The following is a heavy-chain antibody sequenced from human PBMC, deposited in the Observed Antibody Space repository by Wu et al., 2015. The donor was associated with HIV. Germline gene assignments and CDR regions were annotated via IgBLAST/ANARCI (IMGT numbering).Heavy chain of an antibody. D-gene: IGHD3-10*01. CDR2: INPNSGGT. CDR3: ARDGTTYYYGSGSYFGY. J-gene: IGHJ4*02. V-gene: IGHV1-2*02. Sequence: QVQLVQSGAEVKKPGASVKVSCKASGYTFTSYGISWVRQAPGQGLEWMGWINPNSGGTNYAQKFQDRVTMTRDTSISTAYMELSRLRSDDTAVYYCARDGTTYYYGSGSYFGYWGQGTLVTVSS. CDR1: GYTFTSYG.